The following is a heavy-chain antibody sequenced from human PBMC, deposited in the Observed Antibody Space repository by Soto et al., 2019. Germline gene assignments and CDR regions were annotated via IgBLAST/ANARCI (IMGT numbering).Heavy chain of an antibody. Sequence: QVQLVQSGAEVKKPGSSVKVSCKASGGTFSSYAISWVRQAPGQGLEWMGGIIPIFGTANYAQKFQCRVTIPADESTSTAYMELSSLRAEDTALDYCARGYSYGPTLDYWGQGTLVTFSS. V-gene: IGHV1-69*01. CDR2: IIPIFGTA. D-gene: IGHD5-18*01. J-gene: IGHJ4*02. CDR1: GGTFSSYA. CDR3: ARGYSYGPTLDY.